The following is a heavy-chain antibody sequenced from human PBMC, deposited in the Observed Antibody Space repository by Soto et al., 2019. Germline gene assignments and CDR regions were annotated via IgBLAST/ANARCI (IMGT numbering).Heavy chain of an antibody. D-gene: IGHD6-13*01. CDR2: MNPNSGNT. Sequence: QVQLVQSGAEVKKPGASVKVSCKASGYTFTSYDINWVRQATGQGLEWMGWMNPNSGNTGYAQKFQGRVTMTRNTSISTAYMELSSLRSEDTAVYFCARERSAAGTGWFDLWGQGTLVTVSS. V-gene: IGHV1-8*01. J-gene: IGHJ5*02. CDR1: GYTFTSYD. CDR3: ARERSAAGTGWFDL.